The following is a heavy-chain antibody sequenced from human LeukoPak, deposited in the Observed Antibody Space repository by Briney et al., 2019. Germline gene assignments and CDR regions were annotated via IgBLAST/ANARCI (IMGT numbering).Heavy chain of an antibody. Sequence: GGSLRLSCAASGFTFSSYSMNWVRQAPGKGLEWVSSISSSSSYIYYADSVKGRFTISRDNSKNTLYLQMNSLRAEDTAVYYCARASSGLNDYWGQGTLVTVSS. CDR1: GFTFSSYS. D-gene: IGHD2-15*01. V-gene: IGHV3-21*01. CDR2: ISSSSSYI. J-gene: IGHJ4*02. CDR3: ARASSGLNDY.